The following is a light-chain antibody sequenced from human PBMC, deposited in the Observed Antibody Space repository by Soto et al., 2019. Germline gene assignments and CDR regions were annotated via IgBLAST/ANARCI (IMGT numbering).Light chain of an antibody. CDR3: QQYNNWPPT. CDR2: GAS. CDR1: QSVSSN. J-gene: IGKJ5*01. Sequence: EIGTTQSPSTLSVSPGERATLYCRASQSVSSNLAWYQQKPGQAPRLLIYGASTRATGIPARFSGSGSGTEFTLTISSLQSEDFAVYYCQQYNNWPPTFAQGTRLEI. V-gene: IGKV3-15*01.